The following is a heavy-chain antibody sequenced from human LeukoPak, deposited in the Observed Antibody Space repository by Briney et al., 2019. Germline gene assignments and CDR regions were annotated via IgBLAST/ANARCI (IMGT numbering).Heavy chain of an antibody. CDR1: GGTFSSYA. J-gene: IGHJ5*02. Sequence: GASVKVSCKASGGTFSSYAISWVRQAPGQGLEWMGGIIPIFGTANYAQKFQGRVTITTDESTSTAYMELSSLRSEDTAVYYCARGYSKTNWFDPWGQGTLVTVSS. V-gene: IGHV1-69*05. CDR3: ARGYSKTNWFDP. CDR2: IIPIFGTA. D-gene: IGHD4-11*01.